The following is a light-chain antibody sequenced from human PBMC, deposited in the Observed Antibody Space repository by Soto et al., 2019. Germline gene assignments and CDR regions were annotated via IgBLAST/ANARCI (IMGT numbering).Light chain of an antibody. V-gene: IGLV1-51*01. CDR1: SSNIGNNY. CDR2: DNN. CDR3: GTWDSSLSAYV. J-gene: IGLJ1*01. Sequence: QSVLTQPPSVSAAPGQKVTISCSGSSSNIGNNYVSWYQQLPGTAPKLLIYDNNKRPSVIPDRFSGSKSGTSATLGITGLQTGDEADYYCGTWDSSLSAYVVGTGTKVTVL.